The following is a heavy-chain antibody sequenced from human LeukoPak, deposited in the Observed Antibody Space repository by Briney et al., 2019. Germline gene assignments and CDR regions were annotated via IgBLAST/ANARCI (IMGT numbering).Heavy chain of an antibody. CDR1: GGSFSGYY. Sequence: SETLSLTCAVYGGSFSGYYWSWIRQPPGKGLEWIGEINHSGSTNYNPSLKSRVTISVDTSKNQFSLKLSSVTAADTAMYYCARATADSSGSYLALYNWFDPWGQGTLVTVSS. CDR2: INHSGST. V-gene: IGHV4-34*01. D-gene: IGHD3-22*01. CDR3: ARATADSSGSYLALYNWFDP. J-gene: IGHJ5*02.